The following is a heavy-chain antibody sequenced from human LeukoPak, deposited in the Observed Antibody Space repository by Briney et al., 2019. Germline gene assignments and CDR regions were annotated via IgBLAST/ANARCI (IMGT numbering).Heavy chain of an antibody. CDR3: ARAGYYDSSLDP. V-gene: IGHV1-69*13. CDR1: GGTFSSYA. CDR2: IIPIFGTA. J-gene: IGHJ5*02. Sequence: SVMVSCKASGGTFSSYAISWVRQAPGQGLEWMGGIIPIFGTANYAQKFQGRVTITADESTSTAYMELSSLRSEDTAVYYCARAGYYDSSLDPWGRGTLVTVSS. D-gene: IGHD3-22*01.